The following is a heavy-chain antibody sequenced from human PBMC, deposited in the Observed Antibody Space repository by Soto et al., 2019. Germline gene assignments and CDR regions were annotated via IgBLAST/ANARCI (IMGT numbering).Heavy chain of an antibody. CDR3: AHRRSYDYVWGSYRSEFDY. J-gene: IGHJ4*02. V-gene: IGHV2-5*01. Sequence: QIILKESGPTLVNPTQTLTLTCTFSGFSLSTSGVGVGWIRQPPGKALEWIALTYWNDAKRYSPSLKSRITITKDPSKIQVVLTMTNMDPADTATYYGAHRRSYDYVWGSYRSEFDYWGQGTLVTVSS. CDR1: GFSLSTSGVG. CDR2: TYWNDAK. D-gene: IGHD3-16*02.